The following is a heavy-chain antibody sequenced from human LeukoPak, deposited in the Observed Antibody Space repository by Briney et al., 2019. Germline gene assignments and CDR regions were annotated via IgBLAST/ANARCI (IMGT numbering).Heavy chain of an antibody. Sequence: GGSLRLSCAASGFTFSSYSMNWVRQAPGKGLEWVSSISSSSSYIYYADSVKGRFTISRDNAKNSLYLQMNSLRAEDMAVYYCARDPRITMVRGVDDYWGQGTLVTVSS. D-gene: IGHD3-10*01. CDR1: GFTFSSYS. J-gene: IGHJ4*02. CDR2: ISSSSSYI. V-gene: IGHV3-21*01. CDR3: ARDPRITMVRGVDDY.